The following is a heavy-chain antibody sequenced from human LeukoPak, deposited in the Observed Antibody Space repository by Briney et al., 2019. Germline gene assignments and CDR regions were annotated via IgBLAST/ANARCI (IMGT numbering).Heavy chain of an antibody. CDR1: GFTVTSNY. J-gene: IGHJ3*02. CDR3: ARDPLTGIAVAVDDAFDI. Sequence: GGSLRLSCVASGFTVTSNYMTWVRQAPGKGLEWVSVIDSDDSTQYADSVKGRFIISRDNSKNTLYLQMDSLRAEDTAVYYCARDPLTGIAVAVDDAFDIWGQGTMVTVPS. V-gene: IGHV3-66*01. D-gene: IGHD6-19*01. CDR2: IDSDDST.